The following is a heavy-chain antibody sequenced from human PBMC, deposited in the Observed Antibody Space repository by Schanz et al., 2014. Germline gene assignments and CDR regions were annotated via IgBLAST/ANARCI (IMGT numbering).Heavy chain of an antibody. CDR2: INWNGGST. V-gene: IGHV3-20*04. Sequence: EVQLLESGGGFVQPGGSLRLSCAASGFGFDDYAMSWVRQAPGKGLEWVSGINWNGGSTGYADSVKGRFTISRDNAKNSLYLQMNSLRAEDTALYYCARDSGSHYLVDYWGQGTLVTVSS. CDR1: GFGFDDYA. CDR3: ARDSGSHYLVDY. J-gene: IGHJ4*02. D-gene: IGHD1-26*01.